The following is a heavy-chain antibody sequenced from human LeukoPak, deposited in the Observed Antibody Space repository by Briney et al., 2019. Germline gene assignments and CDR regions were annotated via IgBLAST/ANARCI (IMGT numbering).Heavy chain of an antibody. CDR3: AREWAPLTFGGERSPFDY. D-gene: IGHD3-16*01. Sequence: GSLRLSCAASGFTFSSYGMHWVRQAPGKGLEWVAVIWYDGSNKYYADSVKGRFTISRDNSKNTLYLQMNSLRAEDTAVYYCAREWAPLTFGGERSPFDYWGQGTLVTVSS. V-gene: IGHV3-33*01. CDR2: IWYDGSNK. J-gene: IGHJ4*02. CDR1: GFTFSSYG.